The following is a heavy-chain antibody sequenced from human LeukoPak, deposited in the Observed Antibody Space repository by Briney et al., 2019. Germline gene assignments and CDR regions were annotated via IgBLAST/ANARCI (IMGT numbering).Heavy chain of an antibody. J-gene: IGHJ4*02. CDR1: GYTFTSYY. CDR2: INPNSGGT. Sequence: ASVKVSCKASGYTFTSYYMHWVRQAPGQGLEWMGWINPNSGGTNYAQKFQGRVTMTRDTSISTAYMELSSLTSDDTAVYYCVGFFRSSEFDYWGQGTLVTVSS. CDR3: VGFFRSSEFDY. D-gene: IGHD6-6*01. V-gene: IGHV1-2*02.